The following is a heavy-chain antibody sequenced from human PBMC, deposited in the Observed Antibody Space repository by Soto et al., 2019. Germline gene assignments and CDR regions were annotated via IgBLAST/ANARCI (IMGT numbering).Heavy chain of an antibody. CDR3: ARHGLIYYGSGSFYYYYGMDV. D-gene: IGHD3-10*01. CDR1: GYTFTSYG. CDR2: ISAYNGNT. J-gene: IGHJ6*02. V-gene: IGHV1-18*01. Sequence: ASVKVSCKASGYTFTSYGISWVRQAPGQGLEWMGWISAYNGNTNYAQKLQGRVTMTTDPSTSTAYMELRSLRSDDTAVYYCARHGLIYYGSGSFYYYYGMDVWGQGTTVTVSS.